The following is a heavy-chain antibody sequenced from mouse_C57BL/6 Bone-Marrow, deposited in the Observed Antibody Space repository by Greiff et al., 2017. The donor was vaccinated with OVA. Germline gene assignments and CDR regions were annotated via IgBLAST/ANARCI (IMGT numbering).Heavy chain of an antibody. CDR2: ISSGGSTI. V-gene: IGHV5-17*01. CDR1: GFTFSDYG. D-gene: IGHD2-3*01. CDR3: ARSYDGYPYYAMDY. J-gene: IGHJ4*01. Sequence: EVQVVESGGGLVKPGGSLKLSCAASGFTFSDYGMHWVRQAPEKGLEWVAYISSGGSTIYYADTVKGRFTISRDNAKNTLCLQMTSLRSEDTAMYYCARSYDGYPYYAMDYWGQGTSVTVSS.